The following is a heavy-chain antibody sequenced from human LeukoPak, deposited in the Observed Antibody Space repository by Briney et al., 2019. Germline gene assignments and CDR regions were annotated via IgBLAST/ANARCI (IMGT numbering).Heavy chain of an antibody. CDR2: IYYSGST. Sequence: ASETLSLTCTVSGGSISSYYWSWIRQPPGKGLEWIGYIYYSGSTNYNPSLKSRVTISVETSKNQFSLKLSSVTAADTAVYYCARTTEGGYTSAYFYHYYMDVWGKGTTVTTSS. CDR1: GGSISSYY. V-gene: IGHV4-59*01. D-gene: IGHD5-18*01. J-gene: IGHJ6*03. CDR3: ARTTEGGYTSAYFYHYYMDV.